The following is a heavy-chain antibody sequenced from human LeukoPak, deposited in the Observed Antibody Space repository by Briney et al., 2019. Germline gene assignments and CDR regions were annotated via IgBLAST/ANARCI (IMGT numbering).Heavy chain of an antibody. CDR2: IYYSGST. J-gene: IGHJ4*02. D-gene: IGHD6-6*01. CDR1: GGSISSYY. Sequence: SETLSLTCTVSGGSISSYYWSWIRQPPGKGLEWIGYIYYSGSTNYNPSLKSRVTISVDTSKNQFSLKLSSVTAADTAVYYCARDGYNSSSRTYYFDYWGQGTLVTVSS. V-gene: IGHV4-59*12. CDR3: ARDGYNSSSRTYYFDY.